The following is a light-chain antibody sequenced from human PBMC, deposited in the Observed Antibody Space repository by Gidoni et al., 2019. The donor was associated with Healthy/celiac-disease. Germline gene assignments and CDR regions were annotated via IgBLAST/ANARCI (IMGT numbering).Light chain of an antibody. Sequence: EIVLTQSPATLSLSPGERATLSCRASQSVSSYLAWYQQKPGQAPRLLTYDASNRATGIPARFSGSGSGTDFTLTISSLEPEDFAVYYCQQRSNWPPGTWTFXXXTKVEIK. J-gene: IGKJ1*01. CDR1: QSVSSY. V-gene: IGKV3-11*01. CDR3: QQRSNWPPGTWT. CDR2: DAS.